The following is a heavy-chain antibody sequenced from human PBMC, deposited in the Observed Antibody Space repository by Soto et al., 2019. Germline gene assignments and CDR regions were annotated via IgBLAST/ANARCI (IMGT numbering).Heavy chain of an antibody. Sequence: GGSLRLASAASGFTFSNAWMGWVRQAPGKGLEWVGRIKSKTDGGTTDYAAPVKGRFTISRDDSKNTLYLQMNSLKTEDTAVCYCTTWIQLWPFDYWGQGTLVTVSS. CDR3: TTWIQLWPFDY. CDR2: IKSKTDGGTT. CDR1: GFTFSNAW. V-gene: IGHV3-15*01. D-gene: IGHD5-18*01. J-gene: IGHJ4*02.